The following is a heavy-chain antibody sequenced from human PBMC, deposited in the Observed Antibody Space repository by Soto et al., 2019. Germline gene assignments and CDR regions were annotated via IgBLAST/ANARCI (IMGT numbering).Heavy chain of an antibody. J-gene: IGHJ6*02. CDR1: GFTFSGSA. Sequence: EVQLVESGGGLVQPGGSLKLSCAASGFTFSGSAMHWVRQASGKGLEWVGRIRNKANSYATAYAASVKGRFTISRDDSKNTAYLPMNSLKTEDTAVYYCTSGSYYYYYGMDVWGQGTTVTVSS. CDR2: IRNKANSYAT. CDR3: TSGSYYYYYGMDV. V-gene: IGHV3-73*02. D-gene: IGHD1-26*01.